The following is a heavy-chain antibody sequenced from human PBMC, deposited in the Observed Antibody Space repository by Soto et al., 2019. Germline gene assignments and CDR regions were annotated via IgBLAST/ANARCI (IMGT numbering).Heavy chain of an antibody. CDR1: GFTFSGSA. V-gene: IGHV3-73*01. D-gene: IGHD3-22*01. Sequence: EVQLVESGGGLVQPGGSLKLSCAASGFTFSGSAMHWVRQASGKGLEWVGRIRSKANSYSTAYAASVKGRFTISRDDSKNTAYLQMNSLKTEDTAVYYCTRHDEDSSGYYRRYYGMYVWGQGTTVTVSS. CDR3: TRHDEDSSGYYRRYYGMYV. J-gene: IGHJ6*02. CDR2: IRSKANSYST.